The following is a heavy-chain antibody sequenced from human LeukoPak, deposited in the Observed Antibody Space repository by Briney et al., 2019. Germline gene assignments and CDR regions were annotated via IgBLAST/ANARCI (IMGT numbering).Heavy chain of an antibody. CDR3: ARGSDFDY. Sequence: GGSLRLSCAASGFTFSSYEMNWVRQAPGKGLEWVSSISSSSSYIYYADSMKGRSTISRDNAKNSLYLQMNSLRAEDTAVYYCARGSDFDYWGQGTLVTVSS. V-gene: IGHV3-21*01. CDR1: GFTFSSYE. J-gene: IGHJ4*02. CDR2: ISSSSSYI.